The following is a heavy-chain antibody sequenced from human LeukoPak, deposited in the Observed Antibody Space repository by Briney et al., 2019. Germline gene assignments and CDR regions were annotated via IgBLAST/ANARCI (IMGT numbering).Heavy chain of an antibody. CDR3: TRDMQYCAFDP. V-gene: IGHV3-49*04. CDR1: GFTFRDYA. D-gene: IGHD2-21*01. Sequence: GRSPRLFCVGSGFTFRDYAMAWVRQAPGKGLEWVGLIRGKAYGETTEYAASVKGRFTISRDDSKGIVYLQMNSLKTEDTAVYYCTRDMQYCAFDPWGQGTLLTVSS. J-gene: IGHJ5*02. CDR2: IRGKAYGETT.